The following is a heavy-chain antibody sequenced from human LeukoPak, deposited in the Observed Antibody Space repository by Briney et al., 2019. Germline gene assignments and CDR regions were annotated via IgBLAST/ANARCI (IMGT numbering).Heavy chain of an antibody. J-gene: IGHJ5*02. CDR2: IYHSGST. V-gene: IGHV4-59*01. CDR3: ARDLGGNWFDP. Sequence: SESLSLTCTVSGGSITGYYWSWIRQSPGEGLEWIGYIYHSGSTNYNPSLKSRVSISVDTSRNQFSLKLTSVTEADTAVYYCARDLGGNWFDPWGQGTLVTVSS. CDR1: GGSITGYY.